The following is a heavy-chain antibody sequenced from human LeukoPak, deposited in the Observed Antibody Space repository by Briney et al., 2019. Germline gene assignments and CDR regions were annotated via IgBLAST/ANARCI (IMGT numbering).Heavy chain of an antibody. CDR3: AWGYDILTGVDAFDI. J-gene: IGHJ3*02. V-gene: IGHV1-3*01. CDR1: GYTFTSYA. D-gene: IGHD3-9*01. Sequence: ASVKVSCKASGYTFTSYAMHWVRQAPGQRLEWMGWINAGNGNTKYSQKLQGRVTITRDTSASTAYMELSSLRSEDTAVYYCAWGYDILTGVDAFDIWGQGTMVTVSS. CDR2: INAGNGNT.